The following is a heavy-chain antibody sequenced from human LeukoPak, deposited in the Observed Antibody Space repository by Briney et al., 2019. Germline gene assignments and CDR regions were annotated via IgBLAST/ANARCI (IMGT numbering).Heavy chain of an antibody. D-gene: IGHD1-26*01. J-gene: IGHJ4*02. Sequence: PGGSLRLSCTASGFTFKNYRMTWVRQAPRKGLEWVASMKDDGNEIQYVDSVKGRFTISRDNAKNSLYLQMNNLRAEDTAVYYCARNRATNDYWGQGTLVTVSS. V-gene: IGHV3-7*01. CDR3: ARNRATNDY. CDR1: GFTFKNYR. CDR2: MKDDGNEI.